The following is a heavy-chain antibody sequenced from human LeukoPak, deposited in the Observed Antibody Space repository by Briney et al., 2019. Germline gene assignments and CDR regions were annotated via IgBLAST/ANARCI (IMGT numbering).Heavy chain of an antibody. V-gene: IGHV3-30*04. J-gene: IGHJ3*02. CDR2: ISYDGSNK. CDR3: AKDGPAYYYDSSGYLDDAFDI. D-gene: IGHD3-22*01. Sequence: GGSLRLSCAASGFTFTDYSIHWVRQAPGKGLEWVAVISYDGSNKYYADSVKGRFTISRDNSKNTLYLQMNSLRAEDTAVYYCAKDGPAYYYDSSGYLDDAFDIWGQGTMVTVSS. CDR1: GFTFTDYS.